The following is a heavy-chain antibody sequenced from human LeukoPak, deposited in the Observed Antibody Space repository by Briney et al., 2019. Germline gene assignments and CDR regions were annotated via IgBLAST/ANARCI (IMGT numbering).Heavy chain of an antibody. CDR2: IKYDRSEI. CDR1: GFTFSNYW. V-gene: IGHV3-7*01. CDR3: VRDILTGWAFDI. Sequence: GGSLRLSCAASGFTFSNYWMSWVRQAPGKGLEWVANIKYDRSEIYYVDSVKGRFTISRDNVKNSLLLQMNSLRAEDTAVYYCVRDILTGWAFDIWGQGTMVTVSS. D-gene: IGHD3-9*01. J-gene: IGHJ3*02.